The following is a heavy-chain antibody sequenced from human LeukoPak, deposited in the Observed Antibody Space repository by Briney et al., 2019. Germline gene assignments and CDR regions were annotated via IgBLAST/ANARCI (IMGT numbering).Heavy chain of an antibody. CDR2: ISHYNGYT. J-gene: IGHJ6*02. CDR3: ARNRTGDNCKDNYGMDV. D-gene: IGHD2-8*02. V-gene: IGHV1-18*01. Sequence: ASVNVSCKASGYTFTNYGISWVRQAPGQGLEWMGWISHYNGYTTYAQKFQGRVAMTTDTFTSTVYMELRSLRSDDTAMYYCARNRTGDNCKDNYGMDVWGQGTTVTVSS. CDR1: GYTFTNYG.